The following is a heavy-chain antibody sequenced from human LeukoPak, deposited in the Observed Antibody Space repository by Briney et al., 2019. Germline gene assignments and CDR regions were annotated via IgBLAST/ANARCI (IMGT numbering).Heavy chain of an antibody. CDR3: ARNILFAFDI. CDR2: IYNDGST. CDR1: GFTFSNYW. J-gene: IGHJ3*02. V-gene: IGHV3-53*01. Sequence: GGSLRLSCAASGFTFSNYWMHWVRQSPGKGLEWVSIIYNDGSTYYADSMKGRFTISRDNSKNTLYLQVNSLRAEDTAMYYCARNILFAFDIWGQGTMVTVSS.